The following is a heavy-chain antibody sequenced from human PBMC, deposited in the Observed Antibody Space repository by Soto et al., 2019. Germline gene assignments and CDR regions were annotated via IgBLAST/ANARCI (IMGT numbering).Heavy chain of an antibody. Sequence: GGSLRLSCVASGFTFSRHGLSWVRQAPGKGLEWVSTINPSGDSTFYADSVKGRFTISRDNSKNTVYLQMNSLSVGDTAVYLCAKADVSTAGSFDYWGQGALVTVSS. V-gene: IGHV3-23*01. CDR1: GFTFSRHG. J-gene: IGHJ4*02. D-gene: IGHD6-19*01. CDR3: AKADVSTAGSFDY. CDR2: INPSGDST.